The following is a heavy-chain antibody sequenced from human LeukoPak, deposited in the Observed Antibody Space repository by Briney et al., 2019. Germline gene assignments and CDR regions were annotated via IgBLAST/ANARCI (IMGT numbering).Heavy chain of an antibody. CDR1: GFASTTFA. V-gene: IGHV3-23*01. J-gene: IGHJ4*02. D-gene: IGHD3-16*02. CDR2: INGRGDGP. Sequence: GGPLRPSSAPSGFASTTFAMTWVHKIPGKGLEGVSSINGRGDGPFYADSAKGRFTISRDNSKNTVDLQLNSLRDGDTALYYCAKDSPLSQGRHPYYFDYWGLGTLVTVSS. CDR3: AKDSPLSQGRHPYYFDY.